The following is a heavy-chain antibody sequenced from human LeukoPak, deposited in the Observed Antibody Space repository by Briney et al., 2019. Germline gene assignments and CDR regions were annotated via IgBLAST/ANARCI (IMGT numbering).Heavy chain of an antibody. Sequence: HSGGSLRLSCAASGFTFSSYAMSWVRQAPGKGLEWVSAISGSGGSTYYADSVKGRFTISRDNSKNTLYLQMNSLRAEDTAVYYCAKGSGRPLYGDWKYFDYWGQGTLVTVSS. J-gene: IGHJ4*02. CDR2: ISGSGGST. D-gene: IGHD4-17*01. CDR3: AKGSGRPLYGDWKYFDY. V-gene: IGHV3-23*01. CDR1: GFTFSSYA.